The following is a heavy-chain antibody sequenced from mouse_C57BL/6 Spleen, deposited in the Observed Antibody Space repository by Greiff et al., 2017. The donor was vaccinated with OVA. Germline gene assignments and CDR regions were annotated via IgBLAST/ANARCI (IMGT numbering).Heavy chain of an antibody. CDR2: IDPENGDT. CDR1: GFNIKDDY. CDR3: TLSSPFAY. Sequence: VQLQQSGAELVRPGASVKLSCTASGFNIKDDYTHWVKQRPEQGLEWIGWIDPENGDTEYASKFQGKATITADTSSNTAYLQLSSLTSEDTAVYYFTLSSPFAYWGQGTLVTVSA. D-gene: IGHD1-1*01. J-gene: IGHJ3*01. V-gene: IGHV14-4*01.